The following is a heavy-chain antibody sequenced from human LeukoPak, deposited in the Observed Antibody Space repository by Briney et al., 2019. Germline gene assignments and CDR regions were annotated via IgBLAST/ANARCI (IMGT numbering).Heavy chain of an antibody. Sequence: ASVKVSCKASGYTFTSYDINWVRQATGQGLEWMGWMNPNSGNTGYAQNFQGRVTMTRNTSISTAYMELSSLRSEDTAVYYCARAGSGSYYNMYYYYYGMDVWGQGTTVTVSS. J-gene: IGHJ6*02. V-gene: IGHV1-8*01. CDR1: GYTFTSYD. D-gene: IGHD3-10*01. CDR3: ARAGSGSYYNMYYYYYGMDV. CDR2: MNPNSGNT.